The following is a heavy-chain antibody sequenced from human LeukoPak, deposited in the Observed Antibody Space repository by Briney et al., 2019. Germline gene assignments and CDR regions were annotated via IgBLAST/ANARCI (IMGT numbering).Heavy chain of an antibody. J-gene: IGHJ4*02. V-gene: IGHV4-59*01. CDR1: GGSISGWY. CDR2: IYGSGNT. CDR3: ARGLNYDFRLERFDY. D-gene: IGHD3-3*01. Sequence: SETLSLTCTVSGGSISGWYWSWIRQPPGKGLEWIGYIYGSGNTNYNPSLKSRVTMSIDTSKNQFSLKLSSVTAADTAVYYCARGLNYDFRLERFDYWGQGTLVTVSS.